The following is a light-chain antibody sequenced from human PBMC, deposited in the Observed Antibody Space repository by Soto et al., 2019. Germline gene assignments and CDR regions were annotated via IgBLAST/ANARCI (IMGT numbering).Light chain of an antibody. CDR2: GAF. Sequence: DIVSTQSPATLSLSPGDRATLSCRASQSLYNNYLAWHQQKPGQAPRLLIYGAFSRATDIPDRFSGSGSGTDFTLTINRLEPEDSAVYYCQQYGSLITFGQGTRLEIK. CDR3: QQYGSLIT. V-gene: IGKV3-20*01. CDR1: QSLYNNY. J-gene: IGKJ5*01.